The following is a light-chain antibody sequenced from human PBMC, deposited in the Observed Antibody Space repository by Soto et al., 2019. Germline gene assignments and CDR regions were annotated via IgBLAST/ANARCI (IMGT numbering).Light chain of an antibody. CDR3: QSYDSSLSGLV. J-gene: IGLJ2*01. CDR2: QDN. CDR1: KLGDKY. V-gene: IGLV3-1*01. Sequence: SYELTQPPSVSVSPGQTASITCSGDKLGDKYVCWYQQKPGQSPVLVIYQDNKRPSGIPERFSGSNSGNTATLTISGTQAMDEADYYCQSYDSSLSGLVFGGGTKLTVL.